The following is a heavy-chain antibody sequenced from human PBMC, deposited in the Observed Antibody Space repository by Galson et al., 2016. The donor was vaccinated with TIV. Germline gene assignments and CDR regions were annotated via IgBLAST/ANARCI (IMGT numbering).Heavy chain of an antibody. CDR3: ARRGGSDSPARAFDI. CDR1: GYNFITYW. Sequence: QSGAEVKKTGESLKISCKGPGYNFITYWIGWARQMPGKGLEWMGIIFPSDSDTRYSPSFEGQVTISADKSASTISLQWTSLKTSDSGIYYCARRGGSDSPARAFDIWGQGTMVTVSS. CDR2: IFPSDSDT. V-gene: IGHV5-51*01. D-gene: IGHD2-21*01. J-gene: IGHJ3*02.